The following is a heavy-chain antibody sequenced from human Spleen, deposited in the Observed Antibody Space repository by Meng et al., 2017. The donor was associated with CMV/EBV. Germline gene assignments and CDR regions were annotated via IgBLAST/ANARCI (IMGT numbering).Heavy chain of an antibody. J-gene: IGHJ4*02. D-gene: IGHD5-18*01. CDR3: ATGGYSYGHSLDY. V-gene: IGHV1-3*01. CDR2: INAGNGNT. CDR1: GYTCTSYA. Sequence: CKASGYTCTSYAMHWVRQAPGQRLEWMGWINAGNGNTKYSQKFQGRVTITRDTSASTAYMELSSLRSEDTAVYYCATGGYSYGHSLDYWGQGTLVTVSS.